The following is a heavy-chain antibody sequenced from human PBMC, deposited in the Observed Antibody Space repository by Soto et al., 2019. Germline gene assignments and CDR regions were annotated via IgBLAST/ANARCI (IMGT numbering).Heavy chain of an antibody. CDR3: VKGYWKGDV. V-gene: IGHV3-23*01. CDR2: ISGSGGSI. CDR1: GFTLRPYA. J-gene: IGHJ6*02. Sequence: EVQLLESGGGLVQPGGSLRLSCAASGFTLRPYAMNWVRQAPGNGLEWVSVISGSGGSIHYADSAKGRFTISRDNSKNTLYLQMNSLRDEDTAVYHCVKGYWKGDVWGQGTTVTVSS. D-gene: IGHD1-1*01.